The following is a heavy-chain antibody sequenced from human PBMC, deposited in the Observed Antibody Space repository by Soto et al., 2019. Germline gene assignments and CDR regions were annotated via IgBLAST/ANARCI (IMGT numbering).Heavy chain of an antibody. V-gene: IGHV2-70*11. CDR2: IDWDDDK. CDR1: GFSLSTSGMC. Sequence: SGPTLVKPTQTLTLTCTFSGFSLSTSGMCVSWIRQPPGKALEWLARIDWDDDKYYSTSLKTRLTISKDTSKNQVVLTMTNMDPVDTATYYCALCKVRGVIKTFADYWGQGTLVTVSS. J-gene: IGHJ4*02. D-gene: IGHD3-10*01. CDR3: ALCKVRGVIKTFADY.